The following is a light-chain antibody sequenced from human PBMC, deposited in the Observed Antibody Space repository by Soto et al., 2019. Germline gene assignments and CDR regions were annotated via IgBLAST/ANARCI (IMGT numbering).Light chain of an antibody. CDR2: GNS. V-gene: IGLV1-40*01. CDR1: SSNIGAGYD. Sequence: QSVLTQPPSVSGAPGHRVTISCTGSSSNIGAGYDVHWYQQLPGTAPKLLIYGNSNRPSGVPDRFSGSKSGTSASLAITGLQAEDEADYYCQSYDSSKSVVFGVGTTLTFL. J-gene: IGLJ2*01. CDR3: QSYDSSKSVV.